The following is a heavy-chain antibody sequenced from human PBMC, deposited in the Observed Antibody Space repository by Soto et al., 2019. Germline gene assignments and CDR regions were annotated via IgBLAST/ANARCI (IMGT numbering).Heavy chain of an antibody. CDR2: TYYSENT. Sequence: SETLSLTCTVSGGSIISGGYYFNWMRQHPGKGLEWIGYTYYSENTYYNPSLNSRITISADTSKNQFSLKLSSVTAADTAVYYCARLSSSGWPIDSWGQGTLVTVSS. J-gene: IGHJ4*02. CDR1: GGSIISGGYY. D-gene: IGHD6-19*01. V-gene: IGHV4-31*03. CDR3: ARLSSSGWPIDS.